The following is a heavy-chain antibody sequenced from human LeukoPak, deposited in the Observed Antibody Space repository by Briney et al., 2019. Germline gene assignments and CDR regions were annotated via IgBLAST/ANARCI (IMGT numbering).Heavy chain of an antibody. D-gene: IGHD5-12*01. Sequence: KPSETLSPTFTLAAASITNYYWSWIRHPPGKWLEWIGYIYTSGSTNYNTSLKSLVTISVDTSETQCSMNLSAVTAADTAVYYCARHSGYRWYYFDYWGQGTLVTVSS. CDR1: AASITNYY. J-gene: IGHJ4*02. V-gene: IGHV4-4*09. CDR3: ARHSGYRWYYFDY. CDR2: IYTSGST.